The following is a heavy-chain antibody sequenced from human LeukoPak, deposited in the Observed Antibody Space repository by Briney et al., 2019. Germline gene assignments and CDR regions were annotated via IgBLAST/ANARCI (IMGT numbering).Heavy chain of an antibody. CDR3: ARANQQWLVPDAFDI. V-gene: IGHV1-69*13. D-gene: IGHD6-19*01. CDR1: GGTFSSYA. CDR2: IIPILGTA. J-gene: IGHJ3*02. Sequence: SVKVSCKASGGTFSSYAISWVRQAPGQGLEWMGGIIPILGTANYAQKFQGRVTITADESTSTAYMEVSSLRSEDTAVYYCARANQQWLVPDAFDIWGQGTLVTVSS.